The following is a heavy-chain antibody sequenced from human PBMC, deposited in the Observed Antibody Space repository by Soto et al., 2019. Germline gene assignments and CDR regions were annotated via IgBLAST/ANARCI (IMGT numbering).Heavy chain of an antibody. Sequence: SVKVSCKASGGTFSSYAISWVRQAPGQGLEWMGGIIPIFGTANHAQKFQGRVTITADKSTSTAYMELSSLRSEDTAVYYCARDFSGSYYTVHYAGIDVWGQGTTVTV. CDR3: ARDFSGSYYTVHYAGIDV. D-gene: IGHD1-26*01. J-gene: IGHJ6*01. CDR1: GGTFSSYA. CDR2: IIPIFGTA. V-gene: IGHV1-69*06.